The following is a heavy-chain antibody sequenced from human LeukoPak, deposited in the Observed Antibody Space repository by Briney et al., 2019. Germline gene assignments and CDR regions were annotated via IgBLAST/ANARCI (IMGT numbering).Heavy chain of an antibody. CDR2: IYYSGST. V-gene: IGHV4-59*12. D-gene: IGHD5-18*01. CDR3: ARAYTAMATGLDY. CDR1: GGSISSYY. J-gene: IGHJ4*02. Sequence: PSETLSLTCTVSGGSISSYYWSWIRQPPGKGLEWIGYIYYSGSTNYNPSLKSRVTISVDTSKNQFSLKLSSVTAADTAVYYCARAYTAMATGLDYWGQGTLVTVSS.